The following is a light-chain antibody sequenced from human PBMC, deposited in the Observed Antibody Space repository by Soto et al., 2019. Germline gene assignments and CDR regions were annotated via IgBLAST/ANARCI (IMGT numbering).Light chain of an antibody. Sequence: QSVLTQPASMSGSPGQSITISCTGTSSDVGSYNLVSWYQQFPDKAPKLIIYDVSERPSGVSDRFSGSKSGNTASLTISGLWAEDEDEYTCSSYATSSSFAYVYGTGTKVTVL. J-gene: IGLJ1*01. CDR2: DVS. CDR1: SSDVGSYNL. CDR3: SSYATSSSFAYV. V-gene: IGLV2-23*02.